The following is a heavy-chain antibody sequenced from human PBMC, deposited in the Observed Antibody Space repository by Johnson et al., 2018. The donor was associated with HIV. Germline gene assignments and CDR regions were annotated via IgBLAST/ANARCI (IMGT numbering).Heavy chain of an antibody. V-gene: IGHV3-11*04. Sequence: QMLLVESGGGLVQPGGSLRLSCAASGFTFSDHYMSWIRQAPGKGLVWVSYISSIGLTIYYADSVKGRFTISRVNAKHSLYLQMNSLRAEDTAVYYCARGGDGYRGDAFDIWGQGTMVTVSS. CDR2: ISSIGLTI. CDR1: GFTFSDHY. CDR3: ARGGDGYRGDAFDI. D-gene: IGHD5-24*01. J-gene: IGHJ3*02.